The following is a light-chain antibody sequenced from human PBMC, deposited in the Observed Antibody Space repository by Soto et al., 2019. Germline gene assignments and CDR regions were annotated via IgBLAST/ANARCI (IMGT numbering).Light chain of an antibody. Sequence: EIVLTQSPGTLSLSPGERATLSCRASQSVRDNYLAWYQQKPGQAPRLLIYDASSRATDIPDRFSGSGSGTDFTLTISRLEPEDSAVYYCQQYGSSLPRTFGQGTKVETK. CDR2: DAS. V-gene: IGKV3-20*01. CDR1: QSVRDNY. J-gene: IGKJ1*01. CDR3: QQYGSSLPRT.